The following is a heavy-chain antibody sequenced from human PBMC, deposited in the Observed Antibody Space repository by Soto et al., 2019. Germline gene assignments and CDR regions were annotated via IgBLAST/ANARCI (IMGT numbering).Heavy chain of an antibody. Sequence: SETLSLTCTVSGLSVTSDSYWSWIRQAPGKGLEWIGYAYYRGGTRYNPSLKSRLTISVDTPKNQFSLSLISVPPTDTAVYYCARDLGQGNTPAHNYFDFWGQGSLVTVSS. D-gene: IGHD3-16*01. V-gene: IGHV4-61*01. CDR2: AYYRGGT. J-gene: IGHJ4*02. CDR3: ARDLGQGNTPAHNYFDF. CDR1: GLSVTSDSY.